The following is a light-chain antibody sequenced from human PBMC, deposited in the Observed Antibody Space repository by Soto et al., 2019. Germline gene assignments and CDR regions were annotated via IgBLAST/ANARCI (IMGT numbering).Light chain of an antibody. CDR3: SSYTSSSTSYV. CDR1: SSDVGGYNY. J-gene: IGLJ1*01. Sequence: QSVLTQPASVSGSPGQSITISCTGTSSDVGGYNYVSWYQQHPGKAPKLMIYDVNNRPSGVSNRFSGSKSGNTASLTISGLQAEDEADYYCSSYTSSSTSYVFGTGTQLTVL. CDR2: DVN. V-gene: IGLV2-14*01.